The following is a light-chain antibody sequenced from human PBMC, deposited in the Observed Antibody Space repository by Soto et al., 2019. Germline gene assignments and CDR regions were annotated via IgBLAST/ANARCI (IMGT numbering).Light chain of an antibody. Sequence: QSVLTQTPSASGTPGQRVTISCSGSSSNIGSNTVNWYRQLPGTAPNVLIYSSSQRPSGGPDRFSGSKSGTSASLAISGRQSDDEGIYYCSAWDDSLDGPVFGGGTKLTVL. J-gene: IGLJ3*02. CDR3: SAWDDSLDGPV. V-gene: IGLV1-44*01. CDR1: SSNIGSNT. CDR2: SSS.